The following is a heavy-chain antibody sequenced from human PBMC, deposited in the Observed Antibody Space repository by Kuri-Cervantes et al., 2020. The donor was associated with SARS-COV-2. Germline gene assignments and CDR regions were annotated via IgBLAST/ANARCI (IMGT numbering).Heavy chain of an antibody. V-gene: IGHV3-7*01. CDR2: IKQDGSEK. Sequence: GESLKISCTASGFTFSSHCMSWVRQAPGKGLEWVANIKQDGSEKYYVDSVKGRFTISRDNAKNSLYLRMNSLRAEDTAVYYCARGRRIAAAGRSLKYYYYMDVWGKGTTVTVSS. CDR3: ARGRRIAAAGRSLKYYYYMDV. CDR1: GFTFSSHC. J-gene: IGHJ6*03. D-gene: IGHD6-13*01.